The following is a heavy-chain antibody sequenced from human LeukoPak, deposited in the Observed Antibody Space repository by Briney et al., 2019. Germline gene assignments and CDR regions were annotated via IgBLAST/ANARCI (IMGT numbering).Heavy chain of an antibody. CDR1: GFTFSTYA. CDR2: ISTSGDRT. V-gene: IGHV3-23*01. D-gene: IGHD1-26*01. J-gene: IGHJ4*02. Sequence: PGGSLRLSCAASGFTFSTYAMTWVRQAPGKGLEWVSEISTSGDRTYYADSVKGRFTISRDNSKNTLYLQMNSLRAEDTAEYYCARSAVGTSCCTAVDYWGQGTLVTVSS. CDR3: ARSAVGTSCCTAVDY.